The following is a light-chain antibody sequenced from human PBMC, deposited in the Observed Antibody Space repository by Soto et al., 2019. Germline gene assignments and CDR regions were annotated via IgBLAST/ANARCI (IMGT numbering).Light chain of an antibody. CDR1: QSVSSSY. J-gene: IGKJ1*01. Sequence: IVLTKSPGTLSLSPGERATLSCRASQSVSSSYLAWYQQKPGQAPRLLIYGASIRATDIPARFSGTGSGTEFTLTISSLQSEDFALYYCQQYNDWPLTFGQGPRWIS. CDR3: QQYNDWPLT. CDR2: GAS. V-gene: IGKV3-15*01.